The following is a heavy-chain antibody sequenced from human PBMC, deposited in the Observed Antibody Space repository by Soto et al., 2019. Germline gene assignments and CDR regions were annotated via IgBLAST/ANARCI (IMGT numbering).Heavy chain of an antibody. CDR2: INAGDGNT. CDR3: TRHYYDSIGYYPKFDY. Sequence: QVQLVQSGAEEKKPGASVTVSCKASGYTFTYYTVHWVRQAPGQRLEWMGWINAGDGNTKYSPNFPASVTITKATSPSTVYMELSSLRSEATAVYFCTRHYYDSIGYYPKFDYWGQGTLVTVSS. V-gene: IGHV1-3*05. J-gene: IGHJ4*02. D-gene: IGHD3-22*01. CDR1: GYTFTYYT.